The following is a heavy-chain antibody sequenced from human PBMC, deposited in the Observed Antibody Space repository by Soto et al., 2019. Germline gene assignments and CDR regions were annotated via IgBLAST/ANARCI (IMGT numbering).Heavy chain of an antibody. Sequence: GESLKISCKGSVYTFTNYWIGWVRQMPGKGLEWMGIIYPGDSDTKYNPSFQGQVTISADKSITTTYLRWTSLKASDTAIYYCAASIFYYGMDVWGQGTTVTVSS. CDR2: IYPGDSDT. CDR1: VYTFTNYW. CDR3: AASIFYYGMDV. J-gene: IGHJ6*02. V-gene: IGHV5-51*01.